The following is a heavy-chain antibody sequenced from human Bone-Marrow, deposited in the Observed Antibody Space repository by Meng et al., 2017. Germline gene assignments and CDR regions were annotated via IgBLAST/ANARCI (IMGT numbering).Heavy chain of an antibody. D-gene: IGHD1-26*01. CDR2: ISSSGSTI. CDR1: GFTFSSYE. V-gene: IGHV3-48*03. Sequence: LSLTCAASGFTFSSYEMNWVRQAPGKGLEWVSYISSSGSTIYYADSVKGRFTISRDNAKNSLYLQMNSLRAEDTAVYYCASLDGSGELLFDYWGQGTLVTVSS. J-gene: IGHJ4*02. CDR3: ASLDGSGELLFDY.